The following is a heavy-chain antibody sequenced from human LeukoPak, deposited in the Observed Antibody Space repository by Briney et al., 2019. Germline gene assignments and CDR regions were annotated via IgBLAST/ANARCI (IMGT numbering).Heavy chain of an antibody. CDR1: GFTFSSYW. V-gene: IGHV3-74*01. J-gene: IGHJ4*02. D-gene: IGHD2-15*01. CDR2: IDGDGSST. Sequence: GGSLRLSCAASGFTFSSYWMHWVRQAPGKGLVWVSRIDGDGSSTGYADSVKGRFTISRDNAKNTLYLQVNSLRAEDTAVYYCARELGYCSGGSCYPGSHWGQGTLVTVSS. CDR3: ARELGYCSGGSCYPGSH.